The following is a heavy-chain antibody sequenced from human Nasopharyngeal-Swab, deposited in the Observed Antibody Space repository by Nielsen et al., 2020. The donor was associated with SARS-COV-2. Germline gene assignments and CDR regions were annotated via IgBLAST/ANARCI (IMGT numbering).Heavy chain of an antibody. CDR2: ISGSQNTR. Sequence: GGSLRLSCAASESSFTDYYMSWIRQAPGKGLEWISHISGSQNTRTYADSVKGRFAVSRDNTKKSLYLQMSSLRSDDTAVYYCARIRQGDGFPEHWGQGTLVIVSS. D-gene: IGHD5-24*01. J-gene: IGHJ4*02. CDR3: ARIRQGDGFPEH. CDR1: ESSFTDYY. V-gene: IGHV3-11*04.